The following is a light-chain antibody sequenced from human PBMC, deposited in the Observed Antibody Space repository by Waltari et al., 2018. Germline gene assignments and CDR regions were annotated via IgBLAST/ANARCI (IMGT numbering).Light chain of an antibody. CDR3: LVYYGGAWV. V-gene: IGLV7-43*01. CDR1: IGAVTSGYY. CDR2: NTS. Sequence: QTVVTQEPSLTVSPGGTVTLTCASSIGAVTSGYYPNWFQQKPGQAPRALIYNTSNKQFCTPARFSGSLLGGKAALTLSGVQSEDEADYYCLVYYGGAWVFGGGTKLTVL. J-gene: IGLJ3*02.